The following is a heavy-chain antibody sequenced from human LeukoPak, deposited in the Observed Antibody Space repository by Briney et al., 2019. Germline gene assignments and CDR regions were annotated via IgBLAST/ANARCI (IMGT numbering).Heavy chain of an antibody. CDR3: ASRSGDISSWSAFAN. V-gene: IGHV3-7*05. Sequence: GSLRLSCAASGFTFSSQWLSWVRQAPGKGLEWVANIKQDASEKYYVDSVKGRFTISRDNAKNSLYLQMNSLRAEDTAVYFCASRSGDISSWSAFANWGQGTLVTVSS. CDR2: IKQDASEK. D-gene: IGHD6-13*01. CDR1: GFTFSSQW. J-gene: IGHJ4*02.